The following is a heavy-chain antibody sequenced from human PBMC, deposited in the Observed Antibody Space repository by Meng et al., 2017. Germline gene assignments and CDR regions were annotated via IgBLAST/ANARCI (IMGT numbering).Heavy chain of an antibody. Sequence: GAGPGLVEPSETRSLTWPGLGGSTRSSGSYWGLIRQPPGKEPEWIGSIYYSGSTYYNPSLKSRVTISVDTSKNQFSLKLSSVTAADTAVYYCASVEMATTISWGQGTLVTVSS. J-gene: IGHJ4*02. CDR1: GGSTRSSGSY. CDR3: ASVEMATTIS. CDR2: IYYSGST. V-gene: IGHV4-39*07. D-gene: IGHD5-24*01.